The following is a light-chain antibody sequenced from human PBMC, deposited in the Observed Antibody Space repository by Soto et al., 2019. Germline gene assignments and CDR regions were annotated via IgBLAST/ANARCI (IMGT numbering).Light chain of an antibody. J-gene: IGLJ1*01. CDR2: QDS. V-gene: IGLV3-1*01. CDR1: KLGDKY. CDR3: QACDSSTEV. Sequence: SYELTQPPSVSVSPGQTASITCAGDKLGDKYACWYQQKPGQSPVLVIYQDSKRPSVIPERFSGSNSGNTATLTISGTQAMDEADYYCQACDSSTEVFGAGTKVTVL.